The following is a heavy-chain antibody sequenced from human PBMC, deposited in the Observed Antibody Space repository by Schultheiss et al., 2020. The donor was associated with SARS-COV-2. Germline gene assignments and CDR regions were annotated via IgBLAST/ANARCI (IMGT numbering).Heavy chain of an antibody. V-gene: IGHV5-51*01. Sequence: GESLKISCKGSGYSFTNYWIGWVRQMPGKGLEWMGIIYPGDSDTQYSPSFHGQVTISVDKSISTAYLQWSSLKASDTAMYYCARHPLGGITIFGVDLNWFDPWGQGTLVTVSS. CDR1: GYSFTNYW. D-gene: IGHD3-3*01. CDR3: ARHPLGGITIFGVDLNWFDP. J-gene: IGHJ5*02. CDR2: IYPGDSDT.